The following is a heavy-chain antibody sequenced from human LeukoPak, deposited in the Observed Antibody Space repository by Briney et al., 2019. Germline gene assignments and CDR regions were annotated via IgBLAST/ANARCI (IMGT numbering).Heavy chain of an antibody. Sequence: ASVKVSCKASGGTFSSYAISWVRQAPGQGLEWMGRIIPIFGIANYAQKFQGRVTITADKSTSTAYMELSSLRSEDTAVYYCARESTHHYYYYGMDVWGQGTTVTVSS. J-gene: IGHJ6*02. CDR2: IIPIFGIA. CDR1: GGTFSSYA. V-gene: IGHV1-69*04. CDR3: ARESTHHYYYYGMDV.